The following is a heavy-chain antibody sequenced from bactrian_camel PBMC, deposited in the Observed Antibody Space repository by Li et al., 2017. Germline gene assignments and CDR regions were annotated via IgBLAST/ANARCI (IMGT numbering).Heavy chain of an antibody. D-gene: IGHD1*01. CDR2: INSADGEE. J-gene: IGHJ7*01. CDR1: GFTFSSYA. Sequence: QLVESGGGSVQAGGSLRLSCAASGFTFSSYAMSWVRQAPGEGLEWVSSINSADGEEYYADSAKGRFTISRDNAKSTVYLQLNSLKTEDTAMYYCANGVRPFMSWYYGMDSWGNGTQVTVS. V-gene: IGHV3S40*01.